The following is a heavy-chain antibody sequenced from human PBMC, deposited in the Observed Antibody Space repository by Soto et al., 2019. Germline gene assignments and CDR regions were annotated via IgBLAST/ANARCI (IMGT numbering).Heavy chain of an antibody. D-gene: IGHD5-18*01. CDR2: ISYDGSNK. J-gene: IGHJ4*02. CDR1: GFTFSSYD. Sequence: PGGSLRLSCAASGFTFSSYDMHWVRQAPGKGLEWVAVISYDGSNKYYADSVKGRFTISRDNSKNTLYLQMNSLRAEDTAVYYCAKNGGYSYGYPVDYWGQGTLVTVSS. CDR3: AKNGGYSYGYPVDY. V-gene: IGHV3-30*18.